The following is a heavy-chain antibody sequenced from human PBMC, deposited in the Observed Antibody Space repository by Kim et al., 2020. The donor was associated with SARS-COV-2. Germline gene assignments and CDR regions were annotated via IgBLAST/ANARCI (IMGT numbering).Heavy chain of an antibody. D-gene: IGHD1-26*01. V-gene: IGHV3-30*04. CDR1: GFTFSSYA. Sequence: GGSLRLSCAASGFTFSSYAMHWVRQAPGKGLEWVAVISYDGSNKYYADSVKGRFTISRDNSKNTLYLQMNSLRAEDTAVYYCARDLGEWEWPNSFDYWGQGTLVTVSS. CDR2: ISYDGSNK. J-gene: IGHJ4*02. CDR3: ARDLGEWEWPNSFDY.